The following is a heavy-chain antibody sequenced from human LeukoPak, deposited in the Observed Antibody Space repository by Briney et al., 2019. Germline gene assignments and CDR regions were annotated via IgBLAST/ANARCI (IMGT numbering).Heavy chain of an antibody. Sequence: GRSLRLSCAASGFTFDDYAMHWVRQAPGKGLEWVSGISWNSGSIGYADSVKSRFTISRDNAKNSLYLQMNSLRAEDTALYYCAKDSSGDGYEYYFDYWGQGTLVTVSS. J-gene: IGHJ4*02. D-gene: IGHD5-24*01. CDR1: GFTFDDYA. CDR3: AKDSSGDGYEYYFDY. CDR2: ISWNSGSI. V-gene: IGHV3-9*01.